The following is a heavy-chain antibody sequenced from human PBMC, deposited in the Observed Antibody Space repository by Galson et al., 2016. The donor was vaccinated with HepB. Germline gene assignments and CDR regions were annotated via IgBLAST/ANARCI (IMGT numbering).Heavy chain of an antibody. CDR2: IDSSGTTI. CDR1: GFTFSDYY. D-gene: IGHD4-17*01. CDR3: ARGLYYGDYAPHY. Sequence: SLRLSCAASGFTFSDYYMNWIRQAPGKGLECISYIDSSGTTIYYSDSVKGRFTVSGDNAKDSLYLQMNSLRVEDTAVYYWARGLYYGDYAPHYWGQGTLATVSS. V-gene: IGHV3-11*01. J-gene: IGHJ4*02.